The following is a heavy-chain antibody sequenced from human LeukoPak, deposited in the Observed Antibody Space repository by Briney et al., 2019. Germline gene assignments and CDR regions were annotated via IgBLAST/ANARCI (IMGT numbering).Heavy chain of an antibody. D-gene: IGHD3-16*01. Sequence: ASVKVSCKASGYTFTGYYMHWVRQAPGQGLEWMGWINPNSGGTNYAQKFQGWVTMARDTSISTAYMELSSLRSEDTAVYYCARDRGGATSGYFDYWGQGTLVTVSS. V-gene: IGHV1-2*04. CDR1: GYTFTGYY. J-gene: IGHJ4*02. CDR2: INPNSGGT. CDR3: ARDRGGATSGYFDY.